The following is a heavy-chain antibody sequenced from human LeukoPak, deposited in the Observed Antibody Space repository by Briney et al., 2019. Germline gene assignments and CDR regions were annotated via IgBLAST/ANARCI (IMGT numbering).Heavy chain of an antibody. CDR3: ARQGYSSGWDATDY. D-gene: IGHD6-19*01. CDR1: GGSISSSSYY. V-gene: IGHV4-39*01. Sequence: PSETLSLTCTVSGGSISSSSYYWGWIRQPPGKGLEWIGSIYYSGSTYYSPSLKSRVTISVDTSKNQFSLKLSSVTAADTAVYYCARQGYSSGWDATDYWGQGTLVTVSS. CDR2: IYYSGST. J-gene: IGHJ4*02.